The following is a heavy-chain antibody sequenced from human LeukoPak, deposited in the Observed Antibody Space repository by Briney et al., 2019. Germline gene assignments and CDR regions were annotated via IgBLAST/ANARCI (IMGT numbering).Heavy chain of an antibody. CDR3: AKFENTHIVVVIAIDY. CDR1: GFTFSSYA. J-gene: IGHJ4*02. V-gene: IGHV3-23*01. CDR2: ISGSGGST. D-gene: IGHD2-21*01. Sequence: SGGSLRLSCAASGFTFSSYAMSWVRQAPGEGLEWVSAISGSGGSTYYADSVKGRFTNSRDKSKNTLYLQMNSLRAEDTAVYYCAKFENTHIVVVIAIDYWGQGTLVTVSS.